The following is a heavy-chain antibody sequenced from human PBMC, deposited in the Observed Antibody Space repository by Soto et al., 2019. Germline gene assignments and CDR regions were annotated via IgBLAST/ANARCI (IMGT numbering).Heavy chain of an antibody. CDR3: ARDLAPNYYDSSISWFDP. V-gene: IGHV4-61*01. J-gene: IGHJ5*02. Sequence: SETLSLTCTVSGGSVSSGSYYWSWIRQPPGKGLEWIGYIYYSGSTNYNPSLKSRVTISVDTSKNQFSLKLSSVTAADTAVYNCARDLAPNYYDSSISWFDPWGQGTLVTVSS. D-gene: IGHD3-22*01. CDR1: GGSVSSGSYY. CDR2: IYYSGST.